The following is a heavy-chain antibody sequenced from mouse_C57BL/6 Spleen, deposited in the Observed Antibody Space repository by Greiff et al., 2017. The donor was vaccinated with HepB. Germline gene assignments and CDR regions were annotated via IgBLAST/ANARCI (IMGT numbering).Heavy chain of an antibody. CDR2: ISSGSSTI. CDR3: ARHGVVRGAMDY. D-gene: IGHD1-1*02. V-gene: IGHV5-17*01. CDR1: GFTFSDYG. J-gene: IGHJ4*01. Sequence: EVKLMESGGGLVKPGGSLKLSCAASGFTFSDYGMHWVRQAPEKGLEWVAYISSGSSTIYYADTVKGRFTISRDNAKNTLFLQMTSLRSEDTAMYYCARHGVVRGAMDYWGQGTSVTVSS.